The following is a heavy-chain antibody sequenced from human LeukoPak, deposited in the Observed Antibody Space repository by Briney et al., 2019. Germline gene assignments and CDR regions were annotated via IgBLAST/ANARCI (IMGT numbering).Heavy chain of an antibody. Sequence: PSETLSLTCTVSGDSITSSAFYWGWIRQAPGKGLEWIGEINHSGSTNYNPSLKSRVTISVDTSKNQFSLKLSSVTAADTAVYYCARGFSPNPWQYGWFDPWGQGTLVTVSS. CDR3: ARGFSPNPWQYGWFDP. V-gene: IGHV4-39*07. CDR2: INHSGST. J-gene: IGHJ5*02. CDR1: GDSITSSAFY. D-gene: IGHD1-14*01.